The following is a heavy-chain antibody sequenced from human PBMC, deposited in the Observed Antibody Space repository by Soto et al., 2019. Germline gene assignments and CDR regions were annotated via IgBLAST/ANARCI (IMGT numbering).Heavy chain of an antibody. V-gene: IGHV3-21*01. CDR2: ISSSSSYI. J-gene: IGHJ5*02. Sequence: EVQLVESGGGLVKPGGSLRLSCAASGFTFSSYSMNWVRQAPGKGLEWVSSISSSSSYIYYADSVKGRFTISRDNAKNSLYLQMNSLRAEDTAVYYCARDRGSYQLLSEGWFDPWGQGTLVTVSS. CDR3: ARDRGSYQLLSEGWFDP. D-gene: IGHD2-2*01. CDR1: GFTFSSYS.